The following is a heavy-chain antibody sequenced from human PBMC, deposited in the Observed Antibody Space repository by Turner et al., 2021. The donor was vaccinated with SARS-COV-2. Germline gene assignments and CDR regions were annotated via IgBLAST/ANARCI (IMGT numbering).Heavy chain of an antibody. CDR3: AGHRVGPTIYYDYGMDV. CDR2: IFYTGNR. V-gene: IGHV4-39*01. J-gene: IGHJ6*04. Sequence: QLLLHESAPGLMKSSETLSLTCTVPGGSLRSSTSYWGWLRPPPGKGLEWIRNIFYTGNRNYNPSLKSRVSISVDTSKGQFSLRFSSVTAADTAVYYCAGHRVGPTIYYDYGMDVWGKGTKVNVSA. D-gene: IGHD1-26*01. CDR1: GGSLRSSTSY.